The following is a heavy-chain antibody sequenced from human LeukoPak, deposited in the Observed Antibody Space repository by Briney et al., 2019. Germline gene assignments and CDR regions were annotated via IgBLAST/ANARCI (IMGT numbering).Heavy chain of an antibody. J-gene: IGHJ4*02. D-gene: IGHD1-26*01. V-gene: IGHV3-30-3*01. CDR2: ISYDGSNK. CDR3: ARDYRGTFDY. CDR1: GFTFSSYA. Sequence: GGSLRLSCAASGFTFSSYAMHWVRQAPGKGLEWVAVISYDGSNKYYADSVKGRFTISRDNSKNTLYLQMNSLRAEDTAVYYCARDYRGTFDYWGQGTLVTVSS.